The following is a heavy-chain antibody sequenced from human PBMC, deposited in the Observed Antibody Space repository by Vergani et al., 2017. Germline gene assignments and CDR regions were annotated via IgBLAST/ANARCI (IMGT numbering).Heavy chain of an antibody. CDR2: ISYDGSNK. J-gene: IGHJ6*02. D-gene: IGHD5-12*01. Sequence: QVQLVESGGGVVQPGRSLRLSCAASGFTFSSYGMHWVRQAPGKGLEWVAVISYDGSNKYYADSVKGRFTISRDNSKNTLYLQMNSLRAEDTAVYYCARDSYSGYAYYYYGMDVWGQGTTVTVSS. V-gene: IGHV3-30*03. CDR3: ARDSYSGYAYYYYGMDV. CDR1: GFTFSSYG.